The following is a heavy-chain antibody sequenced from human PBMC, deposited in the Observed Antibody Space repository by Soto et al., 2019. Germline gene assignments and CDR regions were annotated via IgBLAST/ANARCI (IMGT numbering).Heavy chain of an antibody. Sequence: GGSLRLSCAASGFTFSNAWMSWVRQAPGKGLEWVGRIKSKTDGGTTDYAAPVKGRFTISRDDSKNTLYLQMNSLKTEDTAVYYCTTSSDYGDYNEVYYFDYWGQGTLVTVSS. CDR3: TTSSDYGDYNEVYYFDY. J-gene: IGHJ4*02. CDR2: IKSKTDGGTT. V-gene: IGHV3-15*01. CDR1: GFTFSNAW. D-gene: IGHD4-17*01.